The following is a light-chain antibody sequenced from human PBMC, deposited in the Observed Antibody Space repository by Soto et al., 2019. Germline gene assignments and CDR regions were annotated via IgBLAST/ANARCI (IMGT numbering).Light chain of an antibody. CDR1: SSDVGGYNY. CDR3: SSYTSSSTHV. Sequence: QSALTQPASVSGSPGQSITISCTGTSSDVGGYNYVSWYQQHPGKAPKLMIFAVSNRPSGVSNLFSGSKSGNTASLTISGLQAEDEADYYCSSYTSSSTHVFGTGTKSPS. V-gene: IGLV2-14*01. CDR2: AVS. J-gene: IGLJ1*01.